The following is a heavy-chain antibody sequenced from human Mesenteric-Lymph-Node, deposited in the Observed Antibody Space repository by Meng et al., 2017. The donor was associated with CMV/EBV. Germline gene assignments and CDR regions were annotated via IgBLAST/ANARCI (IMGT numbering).Heavy chain of an antibody. J-gene: IGHJ4*02. Sequence: GGSLRLSCGASGFTFSSYSMNWVRQAPGKGLEWVSFISSSSSFVYYADSVKGRFTMSRDNAKNSLYLQMNSLRAEDTAVYYCARDLVVLTSRGGYFDYWGQGTLVTVSS. CDR1: GFTFSSYS. V-gene: IGHV3-21*01. CDR3: ARDLVVLTSRGGYFDY. CDR2: ISSSSSFV. D-gene: IGHD3-22*01.